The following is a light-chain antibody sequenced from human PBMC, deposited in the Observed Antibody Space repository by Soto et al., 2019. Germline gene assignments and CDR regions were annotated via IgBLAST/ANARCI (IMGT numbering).Light chain of an antibody. CDR1: SSDVGAYNS. Sequence: QSALTQPVSVSGSPLQSIAISCTGTSSDVGAYNSVSWYQQYPGKAPKLMIHDVSNRPSGVSDRFSGSKSGNTASLTISGLQAEDEADYYCSSYTSSSSYVFGSGTKVTVL. CDR2: DVS. V-gene: IGLV2-14*01. CDR3: SSYTSSSSYV. J-gene: IGLJ1*01.